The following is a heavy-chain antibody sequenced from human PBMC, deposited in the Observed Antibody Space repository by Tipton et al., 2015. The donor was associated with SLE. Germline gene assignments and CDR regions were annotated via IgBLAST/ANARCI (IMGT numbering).Heavy chain of an antibody. J-gene: IGHJ4*02. V-gene: IGHV3-23*01. Sequence: GSLRLSCAASGFTFSSYAMSWVRQAPGKGLEWVSAISGSGGSTYYADSVKGRFTISRDNSKNTLYLQMNSLRAEDTAVYYCAKDLLLWFGETVDYWGQGTLVTVSS. D-gene: IGHD3-10*01. CDR1: GFTFSSYA. CDR2: ISGSGGST. CDR3: AKDLLLWFGETVDY.